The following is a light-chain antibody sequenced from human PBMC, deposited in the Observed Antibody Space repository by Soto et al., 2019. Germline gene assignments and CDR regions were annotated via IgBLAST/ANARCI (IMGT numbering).Light chain of an antibody. Sequence: DIQMTQSPSTLSASVGGRVTITCRASQSISSWLAWYQQKPGKAPKLLIYDASSLESGVPSRFSGSGSGTEFTLTISSLQPDDFATSYCQQYNSYSYTFGQGTKLEIK. CDR1: QSISSW. V-gene: IGKV1-5*01. CDR2: DAS. J-gene: IGKJ2*01. CDR3: QQYNSYSYT.